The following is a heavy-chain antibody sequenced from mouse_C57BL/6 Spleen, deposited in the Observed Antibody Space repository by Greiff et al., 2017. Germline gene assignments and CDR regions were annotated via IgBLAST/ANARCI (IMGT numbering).Heavy chain of an antibody. CDR2: IDPSDSYT. CDR3: ARRGYGNSYAMDY. J-gene: IGHJ4*01. V-gene: IGHV1-69*01. Sequence: QVQLQQPGAELVMPGASVKLSCKASGYTFTSYWMHWVKQRPGQGLEWIGEIDPSDSYTNYNQKFKGKSTLTVDKSSSTAYMQLSSLTSGDSAVYYCARRGYGNSYAMDYWGQGTSVTVSS. D-gene: IGHD2-1*01. CDR1: GYTFTSYW.